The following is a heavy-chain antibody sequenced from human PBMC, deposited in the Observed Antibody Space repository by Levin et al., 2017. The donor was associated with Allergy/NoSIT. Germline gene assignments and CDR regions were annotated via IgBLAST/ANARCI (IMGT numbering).Heavy chain of an antibody. CDR1: GGSISSGGYY. Sequence: PSETLSLTCTVSGGSISSGGYYWSWIRQHPGKGLEWIGYIYYSGSTYYNPSLKSRVTISVDTSKNQFSLKLSSVTAADTAVYYCAHGDFLPYYFDYWGQGTLVTVSS. V-gene: IGHV4-31*03. J-gene: IGHJ4*02. D-gene: IGHD4-17*01. CDR3: AHGDFLPYYFDY. CDR2: IYYSGST.